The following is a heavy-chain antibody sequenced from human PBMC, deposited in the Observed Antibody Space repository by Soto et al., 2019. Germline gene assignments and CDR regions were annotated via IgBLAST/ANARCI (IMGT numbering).Heavy chain of an antibody. J-gene: IGHJ6*02. D-gene: IGHD3-16*01. Sequence: QVQLVQSGAEVKKPGASVKSSCKASGYTFDTYAILWVRQAPGQRPEWMGWLNTGNGNTKYSPKFQGRVTMTPDTSACTAFMELSSLKSEDSAVSYCARGDRLYSYYYGMDAWGQGSKVTVSS. V-gene: IGHV1-3*04. CDR2: LNTGNGNT. CDR1: GYTFDTYA. CDR3: ARGDRLYSYYYGMDA.